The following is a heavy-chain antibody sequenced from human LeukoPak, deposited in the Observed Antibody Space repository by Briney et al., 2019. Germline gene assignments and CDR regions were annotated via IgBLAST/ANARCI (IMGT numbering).Heavy chain of an antibody. D-gene: IGHD2-8*01. J-gene: IGHJ4*02. CDR2: ISYDGSNK. V-gene: IGHV3-30-3*01. Sequence: GGSLRLSCAASGFTFSSYAMHWVRQAPGKGLEWVAVISYDGSNKYYADSVKGRFTISRDKSKNTLYLQMNSLRAEDTAVYYCTRVYLERLTAGYFDHWGQGTLVTVSP. CDR3: TRVYLERLTAGYFDH. CDR1: GFTFSSYA.